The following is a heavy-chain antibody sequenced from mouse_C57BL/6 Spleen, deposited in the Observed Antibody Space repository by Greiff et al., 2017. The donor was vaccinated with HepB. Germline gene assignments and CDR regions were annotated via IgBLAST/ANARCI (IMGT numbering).Heavy chain of an antibody. D-gene: IGHD3-2*02. CDR2: ISSGSSTI. CDR1: GFTFSDYG. J-gene: IGHJ4*01. V-gene: IGHV5-17*01. CDR3: ARRDSSGYGAMDY. Sequence: EVKLMESGGGLVKPGGSLKLSCAASGFTFSDYGMHWVRQAPEKGLEWVAYISSGSSTIYYADTVKGRFTISRDNAKNTLFLQMTSLRSEDTAMYYCARRDSSGYGAMDYWGQGTSVTVSS.